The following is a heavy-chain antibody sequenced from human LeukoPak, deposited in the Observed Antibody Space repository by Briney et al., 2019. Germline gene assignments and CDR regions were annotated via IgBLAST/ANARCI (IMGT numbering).Heavy chain of an antibody. Sequence: GGSLRLSCAASGFTFSSYSMNWVRQAPGKGLEWVASISSSSSYIYYADSVKGRFTISRDNAKNSLYLQMNSLRAEDTAVYYCARGGHAYYDSSGYRYYFDYWGQGTLVTVSS. CDR2: ISSSSSYI. CDR3: ARGGHAYYDSSGYRYYFDY. CDR1: GFTFSSYS. J-gene: IGHJ4*02. D-gene: IGHD3-22*01. V-gene: IGHV3-21*01.